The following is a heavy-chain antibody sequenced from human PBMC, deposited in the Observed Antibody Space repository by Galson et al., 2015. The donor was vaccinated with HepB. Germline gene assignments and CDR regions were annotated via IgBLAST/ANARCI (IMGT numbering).Heavy chain of an antibody. D-gene: IGHD2-2*01. CDR2: INAGNGYT. V-gene: IGHV1-3*01. CDR1: GYTFTSYT. J-gene: IGHJ4*02. Sequence: SVKVSCKASGYTFTSYTIHWVRQAPGQRLEWMGWINAGNGYTKYSQKFQGRVTITRDTSASTAYMVLSSLRSEDTAVYYCAREMGRYCSTTNCYELDYWGRGTLVTVSS. CDR3: AREMGRYCSTTNCYELDY.